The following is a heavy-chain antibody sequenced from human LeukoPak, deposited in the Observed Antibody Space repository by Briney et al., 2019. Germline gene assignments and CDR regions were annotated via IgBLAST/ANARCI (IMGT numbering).Heavy chain of an antibody. CDR1: GFTFSSYW. Sequence: GGSLRLSCAASGFTFSSYWMHWVRQAPGRGLMWVSRINNDGTNTVYADSVKGRFTISRDNAKNSLYLQMNSLRAEDTAVYYCAREILWFGELLDYWYFDLWGRGTLVTVSS. CDR3: AREILWFGELLDYWYFDL. V-gene: IGHV3-74*01. J-gene: IGHJ2*01. CDR2: INNDGTNT. D-gene: IGHD3-10*01.